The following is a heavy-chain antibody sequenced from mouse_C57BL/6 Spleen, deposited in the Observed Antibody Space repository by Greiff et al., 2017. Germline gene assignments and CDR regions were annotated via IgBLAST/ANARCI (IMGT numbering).Heavy chain of an antibody. CDR3: SRSPYDYVDGRFDY. J-gene: IGHJ2*01. V-gene: IGHV1-78*01. D-gene: IGHD2-4*01. Sequence: QVQLQQSDAELVKPGASVKISCKVSGYTFTDYTIPWMKQRPEPGLEWIGYIYPRDGSTKSNEKFKGRATLSVANTSSTAYMQHNSLTSDDASVYFCSRSPYDYVDGRFDYWGQGTTLTVSS. CDR1: GYTFTDYT. CDR2: IYPRDGST.